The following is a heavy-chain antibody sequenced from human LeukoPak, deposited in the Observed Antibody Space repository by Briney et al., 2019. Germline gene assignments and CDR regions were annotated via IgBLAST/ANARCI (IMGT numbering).Heavy chain of an antibody. CDR3: ARSPTYYYDSSGYYLY. Sequence: PKASVKVSCKASGYTFTSYGISWVRQAPGQGLEWMGWINPNSGGTNYAQKFQGRVTMTRDTSISTAYMELSRLRSDDTAVYYCARSPTYYYDSSGYYLYWGQGTLVTVSS. D-gene: IGHD3-22*01. CDR2: INPNSGGT. CDR1: GYTFTSYG. J-gene: IGHJ4*02. V-gene: IGHV1-2*02.